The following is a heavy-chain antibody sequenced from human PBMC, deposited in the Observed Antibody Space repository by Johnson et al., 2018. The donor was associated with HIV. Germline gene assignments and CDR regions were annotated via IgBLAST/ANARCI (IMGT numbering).Heavy chain of an antibody. CDR1: GFTFSNYA. D-gene: IGHD5-24*01. CDR2: IYSGGST. Sequence: VQLVESGGGLVQPGGSLRLSCAASGFTFSNYAMSWVRQAPGKGLEWVSVIYSGGSTYYADSVTGRFTISRDISKNTLYLQMNSLRAEDTAVYYCAREGATIGGRSTFDIWGPGTMVTVSS. J-gene: IGHJ3*02. CDR3: AREGATIGGRSTFDI. V-gene: IGHV3-66*01.